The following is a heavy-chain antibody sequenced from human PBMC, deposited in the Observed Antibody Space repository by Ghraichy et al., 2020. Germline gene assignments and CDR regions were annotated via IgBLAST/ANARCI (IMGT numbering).Heavy chain of an antibody. CDR1: GYTFTSYY. Sequence: ASVKVSCKASGYTFTSYYMHWVRQAPGQGLEWMGIINPSGGSTSYAQKFQGRVTMTRDTSTSTVYMELSSLRSEDTAVYYCARDGRDIVLMVYAKDYYYGMDVWGQGTTVTVSS. CDR3: ARDGRDIVLMVYAKDYYYGMDV. D-gene: IGHD2-8*01. J-gene: IGHJ6*02. CDR2: INPSGGST. V-gene: IGHV1-46*01.